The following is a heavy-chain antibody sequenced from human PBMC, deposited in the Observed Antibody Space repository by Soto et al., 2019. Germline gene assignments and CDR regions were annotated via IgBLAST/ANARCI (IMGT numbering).Heavy chain of an antibody. Sequence: GGSLRLSCAASGFIFSSYSMSWVRQAPGKGLEWVSGFRTGGDDGTTYYADSVKGRFTISRDNSKNTLFLQMNSLRAEDTAIYYCAKKINSGPGSQYFDYWGQGTLVTVSS. V-gene: IGHV3-23*01. CDR2: FRTGGDDGTT. J-gene: IGHJ4*02. CDR3: AKKINSGPGSQYFDY. CDR1: GFIFSSYS. D-gene: IGHD3-10*01.